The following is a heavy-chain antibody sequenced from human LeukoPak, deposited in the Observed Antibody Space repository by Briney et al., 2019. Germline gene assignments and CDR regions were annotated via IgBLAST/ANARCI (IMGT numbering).Heavy chain of an antibody. CDR2: ISGSGGST. CDR1: GFTFSSYA. Sequence: RGSLRLPCAASGFTFSSYAMSWVRQAPGKGLEWVSAISGSGGSTYYADSVKGRFTISRDNSKNTLYLQMNSLRAEDTAVYYCAKDPGEVEMATINYYYYYMDVWGKGTTITVSS. V-gene: IGHV3-23*01. D-gene: IGHD5-24*01. J-gene: IGHJ6*03. CDR3: AKDPGEVEMATINYYYYYMDV.